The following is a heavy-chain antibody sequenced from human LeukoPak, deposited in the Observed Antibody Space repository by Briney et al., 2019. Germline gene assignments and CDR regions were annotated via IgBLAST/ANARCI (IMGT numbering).Heavy chain of an antibody. J-gene: IGHJ4*02. CDR2: INHSGST. CDR3: AGGEGYSSSWYQPHFDY. Sequence: AETLSLTCTVSGGSISSSNWWSWLRQPAGKGLEWIGEINHSGSTNYNPSLKSRDTISVDKSKNQFSLKLSSVTAADTAVYYCAGGEGYSSSWYQPHFDYWGQGTLVADSS. V-gene: IGHV4-4*02. D-gene: IGHD6-13*01. CDR1: GGSISSSNW.